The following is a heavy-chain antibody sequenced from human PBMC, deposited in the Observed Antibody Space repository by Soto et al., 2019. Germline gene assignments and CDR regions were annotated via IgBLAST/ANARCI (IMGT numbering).Heavy chain of an antibody. D-gene: IGHD6-19*01. Sequence: EVQLLESGGGLEQPGGSLSLSCAASGFTFNRQDMGWVRQAPGMGLEWVSGISASGDSTQYADSVKGRFTISKDNSQNMLYLQMTSLRAEDTAVYYCAKAAPRPNGWYYFDYWGHGALVTVSP. V-gene: IGHV3-23*01. J-gene: IGHJ4*01. CDR2: ISASGDST. CDR1: GFTFNRQD. CDR3: AKAAPRPNGWYYFDY.